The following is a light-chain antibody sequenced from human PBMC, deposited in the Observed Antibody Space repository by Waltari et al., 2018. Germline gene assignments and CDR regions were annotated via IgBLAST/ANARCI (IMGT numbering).Light chain of an antibody. Sequence: EIVLTQSPATLSLSPGERATLSCRASQSVSSYLAWYQQKPGQAPRLLIYAASNRATGIPARFSGSGSGTDFTLTISSLEPEDSAVYYCQQRSDLWTFAQGTKLEIK. CDR2: AAS. V-gene: IGKV3-11*01. CDR1: QSVSSY. CDR3: QQRSDLWT. J-gene: IGKJ1*01.